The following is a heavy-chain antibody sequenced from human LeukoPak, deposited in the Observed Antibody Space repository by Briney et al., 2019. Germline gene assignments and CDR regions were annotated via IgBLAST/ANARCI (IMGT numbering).Heavy chain of an antibody. D-gene: IGHD6-19*01. CDR3: AKAVAGTPYYFDY. J-gene: IGHJ4*02. CDR1: GFTFDDYA. Sequence: GRSLRLSCAASGFTFDDYAMHWVRQAPGKGLEWVSGISWNSGSIGYADSVKGRFTISRDNAKNSLYVQMNSLRAEDTALYYCAKAVAGTPYYFDYWGQGTLVTVSS. CDR2: ISWNSGSI. V-gene: IGHV3-9*01.